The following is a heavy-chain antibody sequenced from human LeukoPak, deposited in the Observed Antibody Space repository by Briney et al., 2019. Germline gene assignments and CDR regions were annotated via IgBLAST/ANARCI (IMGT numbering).Heavy chain of an antibody. Sequence: PSETLSLTCTVSGGSISSSSYYWGRIRQPPGKGLEWIGSIYYSGSTYYNPSLKSRVTISVDTSKNQFSLKLSSVTAADTAVYYCARVHVVVATGPNWFDSWGQGTLDTVSS. CDR1: GGSISSSSYY. J-gene: IGHJ5*01. D-gene: IGHD2-15*01. CDR3: ARVHVVVATGPNWFDS. CDR2: IYYSGST. V-gene: IGHV4-39*07.